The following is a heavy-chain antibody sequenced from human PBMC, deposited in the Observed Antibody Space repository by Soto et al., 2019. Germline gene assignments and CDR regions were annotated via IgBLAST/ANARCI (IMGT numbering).Heavy chain of an antibody. Sequence: QITLKESGPTLVQPTQTLTLTCTFSGFSLTTNGVGVAWIRQSPGKALEYLAVIYWDNDRRYSPSLNSRLTISKDSSKNQVVLTMTNMDPANTATYFCAHRRPWSSDWNSGWFDPWGQGTLVTVSS. V-gene: IGHV2-5*02. J-gene: IGHJ5*02. CDR3: AHRRPWSSDWNSGWFDP. CDR2: IYWDNDR. CDR1: GFSLTTNGVG. D-gene: IGHD1-1*01.